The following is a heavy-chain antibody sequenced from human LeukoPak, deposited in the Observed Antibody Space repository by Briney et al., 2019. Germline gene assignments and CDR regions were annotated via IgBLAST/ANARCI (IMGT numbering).Heavy chain of an antibody. CDR1: GFTFSSYG. CDR2: ISYDGSNE. D-gene: IGHD6-13*01. V-gene: IGHV3-30*18. Sequence: PGGSLSLSCAASGFTFSSYGMHWVCQAPGKGLEWVAVISYDGSNEYYADSVKGRFTISRDNSKNTLYLQMNSLRAEDTAVYYCAKDPGIAAAGTYFDYWGQGTVVTVSS. CDR3: AKDPGIAAAGTYFDY. J-gene: IGHJ4*02.